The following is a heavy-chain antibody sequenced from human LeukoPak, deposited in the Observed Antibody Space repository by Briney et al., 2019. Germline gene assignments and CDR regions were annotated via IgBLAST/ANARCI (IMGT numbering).Heavy chain of an antibody. V-gene: IGHV4-59*01. D-gene: IGHD6-19*01. Sequence: SETLSLTCTVSGGSISSYYWSWIRQPPGKGLEWIGYIYYSGSTNYSPSLKSRVTISVDTSKNQFSLKLSSVTAADTAVYYCARARIAVADFDYWGQGTLVTVSS. CDR3: ARARIAVADFDY. CDR2: IYYSGST. CDR1: GGSISSYY. J-gene: IGHJ4*02.